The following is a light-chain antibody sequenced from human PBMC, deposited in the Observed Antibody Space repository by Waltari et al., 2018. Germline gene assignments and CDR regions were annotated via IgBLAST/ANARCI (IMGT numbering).Light chain of an antibody. V-gene: IGKV1-9*01. CDR1: QGISSY. Sequence: DIQLTQSPSFLSASVGDRVTITCRASQGISSYLAWYQQKPGKAPKLLIYAASTLQRGVPSRFSGSGSGTEFSLTISSLQPEDSATYYCQQLNSYPSTFGQGTRVESK. CDR2: AAS. CDR3: QQLNSYPST. J-gene: IGKJ5*01.